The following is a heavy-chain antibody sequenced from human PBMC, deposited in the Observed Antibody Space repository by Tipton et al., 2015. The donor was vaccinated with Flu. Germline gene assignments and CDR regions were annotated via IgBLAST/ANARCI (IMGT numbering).Heavy chain of an antibody. CDR3: AKEVDTVIVAVTVYLDY. D-gene: IGHD3-22*01. CDR1: GFTFRNYA. CDR2: ISGGRGGTT. V-gene: IGHV3-23*01. Sequence: SLRLSCVASGFTFRNYAMGWVRQAPGKGLEWVSLISGGRGGTTYYADSVKGRFTISRDNPKNTLYLQMNGLRAEDTAVYYCAKEVDTVIVAVTVYLDYWGQGILVTVSS. J-gene: IGHJ4*02.